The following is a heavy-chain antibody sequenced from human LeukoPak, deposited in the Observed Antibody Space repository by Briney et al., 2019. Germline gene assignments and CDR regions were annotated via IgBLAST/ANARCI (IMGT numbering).Heavy chain of an antibody. V-gene: IGHV1-2*02. CDR2: INPNSGGT. Sequence: ASVKVSCKASGYTFTGYYMHLVRQAPRQGLEWMGWINPNSGGTNYAQKFQGRVTMTRDTSISTAYMELSRLRSDDTAVYYCARGGAAHKSYDFWSGYYTAYWGQGTLVTVSS. CDR1: GYTFTGYY. CDR3: ARGGAAHKSYDFWSGYYTAY. J-gene: IGHJ4*02. D-gene: IGHD3-3*01.